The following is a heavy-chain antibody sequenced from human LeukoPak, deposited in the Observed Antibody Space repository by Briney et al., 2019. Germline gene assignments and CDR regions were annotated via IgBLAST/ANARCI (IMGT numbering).Heavy chain of an antibody. J-gene: IGHJ4*02. V-gene: IGHV1-69*13. D-gene: IGHD3-10*01. CDR1: GGTFSSYA. CDR3: ARGRGSGSYFSYYFDY. Sequence: SVKVSCKASGGTFSSYAISWVRQAPGQGLEWMGGIIPIFGTANYAQKFQGRVTITADESTSTAYMELSSLRSEDTAVYYCARGRGSGSYFSYYFDYWGQGTLVTVSS. CDR2: IIPIFGTA.